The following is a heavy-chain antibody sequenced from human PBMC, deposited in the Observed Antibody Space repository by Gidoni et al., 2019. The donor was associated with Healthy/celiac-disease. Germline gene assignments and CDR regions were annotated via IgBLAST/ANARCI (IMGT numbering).Heavy chain of an antibody. CDR3: ARDGLGRSGY. CDR2: IYYSGST. CDR1: GGSISSSSYY. Sequence: QLQLQESGPGLVQPSETLSLTCTVSGGSISSSSYYWGWIRQPPGKGLEWIGSIYYSGSTYYNPSLKSRVTISVDTSKNQFSLKLSSVTAADTAVYYCARDGLGRSGYWGQGTLVTVSS. J-gene: IGHJ4*02. V-gene: IGHV4-39*07. D-gene: IGHD3-10*01.